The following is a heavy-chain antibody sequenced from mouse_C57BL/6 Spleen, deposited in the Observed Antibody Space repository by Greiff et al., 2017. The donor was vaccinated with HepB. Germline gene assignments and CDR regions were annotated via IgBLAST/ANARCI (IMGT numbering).Heavy chain of an antibody. CDR3: ARSGGYDRYFDV. Sequence: QVQLKQSGAELVKPGASVKISCKASGYAFSSYWMNWVKQRPGKGLEWIGQIYPGDGDTNYNGKFKGKATLTADKSSSTAYMQLSSLTSEDSAVYFCARSGGYDRYFDVWGTGTTVTVSS. V-gene: IGHV1-80*01. D-gene: IGHD2-2*01. CDR2: IYPGDGDT. CDR1: GYAFSSYW. J-gene: IGHJ1*03.